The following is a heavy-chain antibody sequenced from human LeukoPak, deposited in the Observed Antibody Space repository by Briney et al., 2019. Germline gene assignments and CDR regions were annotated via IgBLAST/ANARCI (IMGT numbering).Heavy chain of an antibody. CDR2: IYYSGST. CDR3: ARVVCTIFGVVIIRRYFDY. CDR1: GGSISSSSYY. Sequence: SETLSLTCTVSGGSISSSSYYWGWIRQPPGKGLEWIGSIYYSGSTYYNPSLKSRVAISVDTSKNQFSLKLSSVTAADTAVYYCARVVCTIFGVVIIRRYFDYWGQGTLVTVSS. V-gene: IGHV4-39*07. J-gene: IGHJ4*02. D-gene: IGHD3-3*01.